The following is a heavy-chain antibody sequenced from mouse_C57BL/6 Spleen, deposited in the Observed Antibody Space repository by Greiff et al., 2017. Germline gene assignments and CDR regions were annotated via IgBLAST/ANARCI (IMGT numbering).Heavy chain of an antibody. CDR3: ARVYYYAMDY. CDR2: IDPSDSYT. J-gene: IGHJ4*01. Sequence: QVQLQQPGAELVRPGTSVKLSCKASGYTFPSYWMHWVKQRPGQGLEWIGVIDPSDSYTNYNQKFKGKATLTVYTSSSTAYMQLSSLTSEDSAVYYCARVYYYAMDYWGQGTSVTVSS. CDR1: GYTFPSYW. V-gene: IGHV1-59*01.